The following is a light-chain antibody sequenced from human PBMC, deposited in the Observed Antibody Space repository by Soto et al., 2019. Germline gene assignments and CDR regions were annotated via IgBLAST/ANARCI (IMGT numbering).Light chain of an antibody. CDR1: SSDVGAYNY. V-gene: IGLV2-8*01. J-gene: IGLJ2*01. CDR2: EVN. Sequence: QSALTQPPSASGSPGQSVTISCTGTSSDVGAYNYVSWYQQHPGKAPKLMIYEVNKRPSGVPDRFSASKSGNTASLTVSGLQAEDEDEYSCRSYVGTKTVIFGGGTKLTVL. CDR3: RSYVGTKTVI.